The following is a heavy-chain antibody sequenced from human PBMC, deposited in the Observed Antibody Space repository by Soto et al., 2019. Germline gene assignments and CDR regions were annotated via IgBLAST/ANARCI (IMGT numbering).Heavy chain of an antibody. CDR2: IYWDNDK. CDR1: GFSLTTSPVG. D-gene: IGHD1-1*01. Sequence: QITLKESGPTLVEPTEALALTCSFSGFSLTTSPVGVGWFRQPPGKALEWLAVIYWDNDKRYNPSLKTRITITKDTSRNEVALTMTDMEPKDTATYFCAHRLGGSSWNDGSFDFWGQGFLVTVS. V-gene: IGHV2-5*02. CDR3: AHRLGGSSWNDGSFDF. J-gene: IGHJ4*02.